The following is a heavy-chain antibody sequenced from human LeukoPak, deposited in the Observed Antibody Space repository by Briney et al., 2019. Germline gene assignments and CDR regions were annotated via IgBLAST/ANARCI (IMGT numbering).Heavy chain of an antibody. V-gene: IGHV6-1*01. CDR1: GDSDSSNSAA. Sequence: SQTLSLTCAISGDSDSSNSAAWNRIRQSPSRGLEWLGRTYYRSNWFNDFALSVKSRITINPDTSKNQFSLQLNSVTPEDTAVYYCAKNYGDSNWFDPWGQGTLVTVSS. CDR2: TYYRSNWFN. CDR3: AKNYGDSNWFDP. J-gene: IGHJ5*02. D-gene: IGHD4-17*01.